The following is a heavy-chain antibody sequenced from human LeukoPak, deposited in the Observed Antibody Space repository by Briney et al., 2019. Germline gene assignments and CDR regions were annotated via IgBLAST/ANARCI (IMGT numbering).Heavy chain of an antibody. D-gene: IGHD5-24*01. V-gene: IGHV5-10-1*01. J-gene: IGHJ6*04. CDR2: FDPSDSYT. Sequence: GESRKISCQGSGSSFTSYWSSRVRQLPGKGLEGMGRFDPSDSYTNYSPSFQGHFTISADKPISPAYLQWSSLKASDAAMYYCAKQPFSATNFAGMDVWGKGTTVTVSS. CDR1: GSSFTSYW. CDR3: AKQPFSATNFAGMDV.